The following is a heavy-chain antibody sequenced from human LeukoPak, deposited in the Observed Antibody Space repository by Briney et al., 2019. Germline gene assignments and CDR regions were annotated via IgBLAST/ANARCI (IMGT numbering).Heavy chain of an antibody. V-gene: IGHV4-59*01. CDR3: ARAEYKVQLERRGGYYYYYMDV. Sequence: SETLSLTCTVSGGSISSYYWSWIRQPPGKGLEWIGYIYYSGSTSYNPSLKSRVTISVDTSKNQFSLKLSSVTAADTAVYYCARAEYKVQLERRGGYYYYYMDVWGKGTTVTVSS. CDR1: GGSISSYY. J-gene: IGHJ6*03. CDR2: IYYSGST. D-gene: IGHD1-1*01.